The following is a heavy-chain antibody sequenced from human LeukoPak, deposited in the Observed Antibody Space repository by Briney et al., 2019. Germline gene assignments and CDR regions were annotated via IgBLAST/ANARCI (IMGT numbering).Heavy chain of an antibody. V-gene: IGHV3-15*01. J-gene: IGHJ1*01. CDR2: IKSKTDGGTT. Sequence: GGSLRLSCAASGFTFSSYAMSWVRQAPGKGLEWVGRIKSKTDGGTTDYAAPVKGRFTISRDDSKNTLYLQMNSLKTEDTAVYYCTTLYCGGDCYYEEYFQHWGQGTLVTVSS. CDR3: TTLYCGGDCYYEEYFQH. CDR1: GFTFSSYA. D-gene: IGHD2-21*02.